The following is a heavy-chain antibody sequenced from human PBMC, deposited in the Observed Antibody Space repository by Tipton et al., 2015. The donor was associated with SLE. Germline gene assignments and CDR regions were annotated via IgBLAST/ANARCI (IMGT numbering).Heavy chain of an antibody. D-gene: IGHD3-10*01. Sequence: TLSLTCTVSGGSISSYYWSWIRQPPGKGLEWIGYIYYSGSTNYNPSLKSRVTISVDTSKNQFSLKLSSVTAADTAVYYCARGGPYYYGSGSSPAEYFQYWGQGTLVIVSS. J-gene: IGHJ1*01. V-gene: IGHV4-59*01. CDR1: GGSISSYY. CDR3: ARGGPYYYGSGSSPAEYFQY. CDR2: IYYSGST.